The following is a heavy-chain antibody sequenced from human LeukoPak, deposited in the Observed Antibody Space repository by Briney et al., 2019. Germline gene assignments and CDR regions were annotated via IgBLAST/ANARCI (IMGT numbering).Heavy chain of an antibody. CDR2: INPNSGGT. V-gene: IGHV1-2*02. J-gene: IGHJ6*03. CDR1: GGTFSSYA. Sequence: ASVKVSCKASGGTFSSYAISWVRQAPGQGLEWMGWINPNSGGTNYAQKFQGRVTMTRDTSISTAYMELSRLRSDDTAVYYCARGPSSTGYYYYYYMDVWGKGTTVTVSS. CDR3: ARGPSSTGYYYYYYMDV. D-gene: IGHD2-2*01.